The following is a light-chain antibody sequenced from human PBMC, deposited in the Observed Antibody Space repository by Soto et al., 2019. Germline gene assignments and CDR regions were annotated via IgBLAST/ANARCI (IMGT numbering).Light chain of an antibody. Sequence: QSALTQPASVSGSPGQSITISCTGTSRDIGGYNYVSWYQQHPGKAPKLMIYDVSNRPSGVSYRFSGSKSGNTASLTISGLQAEDEADYYCSSYASTSTLFVFGTGTKVTVL. CDR3: SSYASTSTLFV. CDR1: SRDIGGYNY. CDR2: DVS. J-gene: IGLJ1*01. V-gene: IGLV2-14*03.